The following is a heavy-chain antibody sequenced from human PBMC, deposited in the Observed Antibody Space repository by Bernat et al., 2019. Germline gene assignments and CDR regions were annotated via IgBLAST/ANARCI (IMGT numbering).Heavy chain of an antibody. V-gene: IGHV3-74*01. CDR2: IDTDGSRT. D-gene: IGHD3-10*01. J-gene: IGHJ4*02. CDR3: VREWGSFYGSGTYSYYFDY. CDR1: GFTFSNYW. Sequence: EVQVVESGGGSVQPGGSLRLSCAASGFTFSNYWMHWVRQAPGKGLVWVSRIDTDGSRTNYADSVKGRFTISRDNSKNTLYLQMNSLSAEDTAVYYCVREWGSFYGSGTYSYYFDYWGQGTLVTVSS.